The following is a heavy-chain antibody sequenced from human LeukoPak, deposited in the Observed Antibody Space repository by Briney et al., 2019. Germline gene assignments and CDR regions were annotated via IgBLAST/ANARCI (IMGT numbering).Heavy chain of an antibody. V-gene: IGHV3-7*01. CDR1: GFTFSSYW. J-gene: IGHJ4*02. D-gene: IGHD3-3*01. Sequence: GGSLRLSCAASGFTFSSYWMSWVRQAPGKGLEWVANIKQDGSEKYYVDSVKGRFTISRDNAKNSLYLQMNSLRAEDTAVYYCAKVDDFWSGYQKTHDYWGQGTLVTVSS. CDR2: IKQDGSEK. CDR3: AKVDDFWSGYQKTHDY.